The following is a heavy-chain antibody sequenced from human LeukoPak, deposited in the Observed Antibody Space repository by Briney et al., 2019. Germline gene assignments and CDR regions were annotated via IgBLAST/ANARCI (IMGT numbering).Heavy chain of an antibody. CDR2: IKQDGSKK. CDR1: GFIFSDYY. J-gene: IGHJ4*02. CDR3: TRVGYIDEGIDY. Sequence: GGSLRLSCAASGFIFSDYYMSWICQAPGKGLEWVANIKQDGSKKSYVDSVKGRFTISRDNAKNSLYLQMNSLRAEDTAIYYCTRVGYIDEGIDYWGQGTLVTVSS. V-gene: IGHV3-7*04. D-gene: IGHD5-24*01.